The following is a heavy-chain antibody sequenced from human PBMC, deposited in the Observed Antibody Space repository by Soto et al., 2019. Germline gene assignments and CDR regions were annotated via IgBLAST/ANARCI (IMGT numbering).Heavy chain of an antibody. V-gene: IGHV3-33*01. CDR3: ARVEYRSSPIDH. CDR2: IWYDGSNK. CDR1: GCTFTNYG. D-gene: IGHD6-6*01. J-gene: IGHJ5*02. Sequence: GSLILSCAAPGCTFTNYGIGWVRPAPRKGLEWVAVIWYDGSNKYYADSVKGRFTISRDNSKNTVYLQMNTLRAEDTAVSYCARVEYRSSPIDHWGQGTLVTVSS.